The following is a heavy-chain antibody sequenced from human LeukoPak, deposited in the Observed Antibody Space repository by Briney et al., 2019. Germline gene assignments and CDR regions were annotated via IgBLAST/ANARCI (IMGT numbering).Heavy chain of an antibody. CDR1: GGSFSSYY. D-gene: IGHD6-19*01. Sequence: SETLSLTCTVSGGSFSSYYWSWIRQPPGKGLEWIGYIYYSGSTDYNPSLKSRVTISAETSKNQFSLNLSSVTAADTAVYYCARGRLARSPYFDYWGQGTLVTVSS. CDR3: ARGRLARSPYFDY. V-gene: IGHV4-59*01. CDR2: IYYSGST. J-gene: IGHJ4*02.